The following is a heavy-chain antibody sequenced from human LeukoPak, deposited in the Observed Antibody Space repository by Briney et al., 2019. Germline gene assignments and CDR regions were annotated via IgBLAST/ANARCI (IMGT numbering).Heavy chain of an antibody. Sequence: GGSLRLSCAASGLTFNTYWMSWVRQAPGKGLEWVANIKQDGSEKYYVDSVKGRFTISRDNAKNSLYLQMNNLRAEDTAVYYCARDSGLSGYDLLDYWGQGTLVIVSS. V-gene: IGHV3-7*01. CDR1: GLTFNTYW. CDR2: IKQDGSEK. J-gene: IGHJ4*02. D-gene: IGHD5-12*01. CDR3: ARDSGLSGYDLLDY.